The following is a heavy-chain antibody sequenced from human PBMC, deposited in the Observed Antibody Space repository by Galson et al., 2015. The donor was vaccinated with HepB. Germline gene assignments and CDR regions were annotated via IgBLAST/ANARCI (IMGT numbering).Heavy chain of an antibody. CDR3: AKDRVGLYYYGSGSCDY. CDR2: ISYDGSNK. V-gene: IGHV3-30*18. Sequence: SLRLSCAASGFTFSSYGMHWVRQAPGKGLEWVAVISYDGSNKYYADSVKGRFTISRDNSKNTLYLQMNSLRAEDTAVYYCAKDRVGLYYYGSGSCDYWGQGTLVTVSS. D-gene: IGHD3-10*01. CDR1: GFTFSSYG. J-gene: IGHJ4*02.